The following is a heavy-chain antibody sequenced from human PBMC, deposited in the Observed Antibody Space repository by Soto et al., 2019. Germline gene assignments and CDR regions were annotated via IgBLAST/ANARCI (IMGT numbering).Heavy chain of an antibody. CDR1: GGSVSSGSYY. J-gene: IGHJ4*02. CDR2: SYYSGST. D-gene: IGHD3-22*01. Sequence: SEPLSLICTVSGGSVSSGSYYWSWIRQPPGKGLEWIGYSYYSGSTNYNPSLKSRVTISVDTSKNQFSLKLSSVTAADTAVYYCARDTTTKYYYDSSGPRGFDYWGQGTLVTVS. V-gene: IGHV4-61*01. CDR3: ARDTTTKYYYDSSGPRGFDY.